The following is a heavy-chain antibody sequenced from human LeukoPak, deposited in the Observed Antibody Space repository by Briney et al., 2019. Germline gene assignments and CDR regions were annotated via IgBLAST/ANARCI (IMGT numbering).Heavy chain of an antibody. J-gene: IGHJ6*03. CDR1: GVSISSYY. CDR2: IHYSGST. CDR3: GTINYDPSLKSRVTISVDTSKNQFSLKLSSVTAADTAVYYCARVLLDDYGYYYYMDV. V-gene: IGHV4-59*01. D-gene: IGHD3-10*01. Sequence: WETLSLTCTVSGVSISSYYGSWIRQPPGKGLEWIGYIHYSGSTNYNPSPKKRLSISSNTSNNQLSLKLSSVTAADAAVYYCGTINYDPSLKSRVTISVDTSKNQFSLKLSSVTAADTAVYYCARVLLDDYGYYYYMDVWGKGTTVTISS.